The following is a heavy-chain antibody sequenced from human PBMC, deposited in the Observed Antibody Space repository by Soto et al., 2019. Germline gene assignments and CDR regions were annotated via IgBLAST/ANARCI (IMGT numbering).Heavy chain of an antibody. CDR3: ARARIVVVPAARYNWFDP. V-gene: IGHV4-34*01. CDR1: GGSFSGYY. J-gene: IGHJ5*02. Sequence: QVQLQQWGAGLLKPSETLSLTCAVYGGSFSGYYWSWIRQPPGKGLEWIGEINHSGSTIYNPSLKSRVTISVDTSKNQFSLKLSSVTAADTAVYYCARARIVVVPAARYNWFDPWGQGTLVTVSS. CDR2: INHSGST. D-gene: IGHD2-2*01.